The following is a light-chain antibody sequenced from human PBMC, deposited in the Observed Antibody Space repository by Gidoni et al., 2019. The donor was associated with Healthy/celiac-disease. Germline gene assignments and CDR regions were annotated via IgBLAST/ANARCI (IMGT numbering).Light chain of an antibody. Sequence: EVVLTQSPGTLSLSPGERATLSCRASQSVSSSYLAWYQQKPGQAPRLLIYGASSRATGIPDRFRGSGSGTDFTLTISRLEPEDFAVYYCQQYGSSPPYTFGQGTKPEIK. V-gene: IGKV3-20*01. CDR1: QSVSSSY. CDR2: GAS. CDR3: QQYGSSPPYT. J-gene: IGKJ2*01.